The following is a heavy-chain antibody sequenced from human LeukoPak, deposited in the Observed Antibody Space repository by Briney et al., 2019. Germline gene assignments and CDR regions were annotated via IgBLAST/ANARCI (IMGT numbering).Heavy chain of an antibody. J-gene: IGHJ4*02. CDR2: ISGSGGST. CDR3: ARGSTMGCFDY. Sequence: GGSLRLSCAASGFTFSSYAMSWVRQAPGQGLGWVSAISGSGGSTYYADSVKGRFTISRDNSKNTLYLQMNSLRAEDTAVYYCARGSTMGCFDYWGQGTLVTVSS. D-gene: IGHD3-10*01. V-gene: IGHV3-23*01. CDR1: GFTFSSYA.